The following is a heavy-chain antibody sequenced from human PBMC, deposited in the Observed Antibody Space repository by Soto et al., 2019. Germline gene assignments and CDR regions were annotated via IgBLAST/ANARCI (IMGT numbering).Heavy chain of an antibody. J-gene: IGHJ4*02. V-gene: IGHV1-58*01. CDR2: IVVGSGNT. CDR3: ARAVAVPADFDY. D-gene: IGHD6-19*01. CDR1: GFTFTSSA. Sequence: SVKVSCKASGFTFTSSAVQWVRQARGQRLEWIGWIVVGSGNTNYAQKFQGRVTITRDTSAGAAYMELSSLSSEDTAVYYCARAVAVPADFDYWGQGTLVTVSS.